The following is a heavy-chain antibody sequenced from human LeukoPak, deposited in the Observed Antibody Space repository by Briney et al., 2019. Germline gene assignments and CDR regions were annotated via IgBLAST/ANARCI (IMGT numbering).Heavy chain of an antibody. CDR1: GYSISSNYY. J-gene: IGHJ4*02. CDR3: ARSGTCVAGYFDY. Sequence: PSETLSLTCTVSGYSISSNYYWGCIRQPPGKALEGIGNVYRSRSTYYNPSLKTRVPISIDTSKNMFSLKLTSLTAADTAVYYCARSGTCVAGYFDYWGQGTLVTVSS. V-gene: IGHV4-38-2*02. D-gene: IGHD2-15*01. CDR2: VYRSRST.